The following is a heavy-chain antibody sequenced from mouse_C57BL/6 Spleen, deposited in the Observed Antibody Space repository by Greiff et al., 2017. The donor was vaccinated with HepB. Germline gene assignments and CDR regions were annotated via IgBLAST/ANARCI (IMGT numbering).Heavy chain of an antibody. CDR1: GYTFTSYD. V-gene: IGHV1-85*01. CDR3: ARGGDGYFDY. CDR2: IYPGGGST. J-gene: IGHJ2*01. D-gene: IGHD2-3*01. Sequence: VQLQQSGPELVKPGASVKLSCKASGYTFTSYDINWVKQRPGQGLEWIGWIYPGGGSTKYKETFKGKATLTVDTSSNTAYKERHILTSEDSAVYFCARGGDGYFDYWGQGTTLTVSS.